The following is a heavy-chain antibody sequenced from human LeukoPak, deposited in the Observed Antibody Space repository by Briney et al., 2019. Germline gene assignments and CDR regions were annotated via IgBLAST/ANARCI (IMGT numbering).Heavy chain of an antibody. CDR3: ARDRGNYGDNFDY. CDR2: ISSSSDYI. J-gene: IGHJ4*02. CDR1: GFTFNNYI. V-gene: IGHV3-21*01. Sequence: GGSLRLSCAASGFTFNNYIMNWVRQAPGKGLEWASSISSSSDYIYYADSVKGRFTISRDNAKNSLYLQMNSLRAEDMAVYYCARDRGNYGDNFDYWGQGTLVTVSS. D-gene: IGHD4-17*01.